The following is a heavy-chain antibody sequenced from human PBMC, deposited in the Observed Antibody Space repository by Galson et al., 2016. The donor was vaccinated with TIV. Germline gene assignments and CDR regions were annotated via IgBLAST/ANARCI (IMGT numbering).Heavy chain of an antibody. CDR2: ISNSGDYI. J-gene: IGHJ6*02. Sequence: SLRLSCAASGFTFSGHSMNWVRQAPGKGLEWVLSISNSGDYIYYSDSMKGRFTISRDNAKKSLYLQMHSLRAEDTAVYYCARIIGYWVGYYTMDVWGQGTTVTVSS. V-gene: IGHV3-21*01. CDR1: GFTFSGHS. CDR3: ARIIGYWVGYYTMDV. D-gene: IGHD2-8*02.